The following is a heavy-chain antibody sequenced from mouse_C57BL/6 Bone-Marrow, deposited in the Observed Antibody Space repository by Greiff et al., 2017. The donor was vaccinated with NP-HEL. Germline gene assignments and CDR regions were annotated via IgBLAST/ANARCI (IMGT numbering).Heavy chain of an antibody. J-gene: IGHJ3*01. D-gene: IGHD1-1*01. CDR2: INPYNGGT. Sequence: VQLQQSGPVLVKPGASVKMSCKASGYTFTDYYMNWVKQSHGKSLEWIGVINPYNGGTSYNQKFKGKATLTVDKSSSTAYMELNSLTSEDSAVYYCAAITTVVATDAYWGQGTLVTVSA. V-gene: IGHV1-19*01. CDR1: GYTFTDYY. CDR3: AAITTVVATDAY.